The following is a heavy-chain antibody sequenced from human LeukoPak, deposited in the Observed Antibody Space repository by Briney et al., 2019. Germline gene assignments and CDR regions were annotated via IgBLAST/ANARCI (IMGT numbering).Heavy chain of an antibody. V-gene: IGHV1-18*04. J-gene: IGHJ4*02. D-gene: IGHD2-15*01. CDR3: ARDQRPYPNSAVNFDY. CDR1: GYTFTSYG. Sequence: GASVTVSCKASGYTFTSYGISWVRQAPGQGLEWMGWISAYNGNTNYAQKLQGRVTMTTDTSTSTAYMELRSLRSDDTAVYYCARDQRPYPNSAVNFDYWGQGTLVTVSS. CDR2: ISAYNGNT.